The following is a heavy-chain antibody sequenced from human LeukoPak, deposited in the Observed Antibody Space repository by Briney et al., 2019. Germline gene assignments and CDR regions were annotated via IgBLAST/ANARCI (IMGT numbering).Heavy chain of an antibody. CDR2: INPNSGGT. CDR1: GYTFTGYY. D-gene: IGHD2-2*02. CDR3: ARGDIVVVPAAIRNDYYYYMDV. V-gene: IGHV1-2*02. Sequence: ASVKVSCKASGYTFTGYYMHWVRQAPGQGLEWMGWINPNSGGTNYAQKFQGRVTITTDESTSTAYMELSSLRSEDTAVYYCARGDIVVVPAAIRNDYYYYMDVWGKGTTVTVSS. J-gene: IGHJ6*03.